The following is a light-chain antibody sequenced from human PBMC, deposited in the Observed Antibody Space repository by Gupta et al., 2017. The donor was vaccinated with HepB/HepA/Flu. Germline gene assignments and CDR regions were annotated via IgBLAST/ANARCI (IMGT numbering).Light chain of an antibody. J-gene: IGKJ1*01. CDR3: QQDYNLPT. CDR2: DAS. V-gene: IGKV1-33*01. CDR1: QDISNY. Sequence: DIQMTQSPSSLSASVGDRVTITCQASQDISNYLNWYQQKPGKAPKLLIYDASNLETGVPSRFSGSGSGTDFTFTISSLQPEDIATYYLQQDYNLPTFGQGTKVEIK.